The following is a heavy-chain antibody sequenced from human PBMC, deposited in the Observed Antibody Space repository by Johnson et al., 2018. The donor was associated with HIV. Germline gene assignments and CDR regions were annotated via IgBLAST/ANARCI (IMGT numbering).Heavy chain of an antibody. D-gene: IGHD1-7*01. J-gene: IGHJ3*02. CDR3: ARGGTESVGYHPAAHFLSAFDI. Sequence: MQLVESGGGLVQPGGSLRLSCAVSGFTFSDYYMSWVRQAPGKGLEWVSVVYMGGSTYYADSVKGRFTVSRDNSKNTLYLQMNSLRVEDTAIYYCARGGTESVGYHPAAHFLSAFDIWGQGTMVTVSS. CDR1: GFTFSDYY. CDR2: VYMGGST. V-gene: IGHV3-66*02.